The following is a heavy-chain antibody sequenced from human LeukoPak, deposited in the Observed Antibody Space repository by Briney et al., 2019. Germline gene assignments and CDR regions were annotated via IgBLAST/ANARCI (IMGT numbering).Heavy chain of an antibody. CDR1: GGSFGGYY. V-gene: IGHV4-34*01. Sequence: PSETLSLTCAVYGGSFGGYYWSWIRQPPGKGLEWIGEINHSGSTNYNPSLKSRVTISVDTSKNQFSLKLSSVTAADTAVYYCARPRTGGRHPFDYWGQGTLVTVSS. D-gene: IGHD1-14*01. J-gene: IGHJ4*02. CDR3: ARPRTGGRHPFDY. CDR2: INHSGST.